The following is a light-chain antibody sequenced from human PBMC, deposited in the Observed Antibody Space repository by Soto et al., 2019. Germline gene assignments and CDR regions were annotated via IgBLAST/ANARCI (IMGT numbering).Light chain of an antibody. CDR3: QQHNNWPPWT. J-gene: IGKJ1*01. V-gene: IGKV3-15*01. CDR2: GAS. Sequence: EIVMTQSPATLSVSPGESATLSCRASQSVSSNLAWYQQKPGQAPRLLMYGASTRATGIPDRFSGSGSGTEVTLTISSLQSEDFAVYYGQQHNNWPPWTFGQGTKVEIK. CDR1: QSVSSN.